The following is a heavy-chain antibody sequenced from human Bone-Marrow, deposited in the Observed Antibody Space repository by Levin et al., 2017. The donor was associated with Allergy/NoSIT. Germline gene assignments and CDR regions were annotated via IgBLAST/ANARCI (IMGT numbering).Heavy chain of an antibody. CDR3: ASHGSGSYYNAADAFDI. J-gene: IGHJ3*02. V-gene: IGHV5-51*01. Sequence: KVSCKGSGYSFTSYWIGWVRQMPGKGLEWMGIIYPGDSDTRYSPSFQGQVTISADKSISTAYLQWSSLKASDTAMYYCASHGSGSYYNAADAFDIWGQGTMVTVSS. D-gene: IGHD3-10*01. CDR1: GYSFTSYW. CDR2: IYPGDSDT.